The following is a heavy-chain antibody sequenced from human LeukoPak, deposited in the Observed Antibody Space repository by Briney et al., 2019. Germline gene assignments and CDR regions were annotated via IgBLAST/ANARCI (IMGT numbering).Heavy chain of an antibody. D-gene: IGHD3-3*01. J-gene: IGHJ6*03. CDR2: INPSGGST. CDR3: ARDSYYDFWSCPNNNFYYYYVDV. Sequence: ASVKVSCKASGYTFTSYYMHWVRQAPGQGLEWMGLINPSGGSTSYAQKFQGRVTMTRDMSTSTVYMELSSLRSEDTAVYYCARDSYYDFWSCPNNNFYYYYVDVWGKGTTVTVSS. CDR1: GYTFTSYY. V-gene: IGHV1-46*01.